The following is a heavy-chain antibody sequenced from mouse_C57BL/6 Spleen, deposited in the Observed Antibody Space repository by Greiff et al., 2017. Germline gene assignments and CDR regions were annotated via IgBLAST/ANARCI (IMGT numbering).Heavy chain of an antibody. CDR3: ARFYYGRSYFDY. Sequence: QVQLKQPGAELVMPGASVKLSCKASGYTFTSYWMHWVKQGPGQGLEWIGEIGPSDSYTNYNQKFKGKSTLTVDKSSSTAYMQLSSLTSEDSAVYYCARFYYGRSYFDYWGQGTTLTVSS. V-gene: IGHV1-69*01. CDR1: GYTFTSYW. CDR2: IGPSDSYT. J-gene: IGHJ2*01. D-gene: IGHD1-1*01.